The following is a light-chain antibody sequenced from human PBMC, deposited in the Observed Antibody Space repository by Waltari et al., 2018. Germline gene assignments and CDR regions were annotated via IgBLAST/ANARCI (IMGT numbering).Light chain of an antibody. CDR3: QQYYSYPLT. CDR1: QGISSY. CDR2: AAS. V-gene: IGKV1-8*01. Sequence: AIRITQSPSSLSASTGDRVTITCRASQGISSYLAWYQQKPGKAPKLLIYAASTLQSGVPSRFSGSGSGTDFTLTISCLQSEDFATYYCQQYYSYPLTFGQGTNVEIK. J-gene: IGKJ1*01.